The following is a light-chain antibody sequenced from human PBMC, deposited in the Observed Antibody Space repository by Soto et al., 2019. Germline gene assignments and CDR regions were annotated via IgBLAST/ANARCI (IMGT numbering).Light chain of an antibody. CDR1: QSVSSY. J-gene: IGKJ4*01. CDR3: QEYNNWRPIT. Sequence: EIVLTQSPATLSLSPGERATLSCRASQSVSSYLAWYQQKPGQAPRLLIYGASTRATGIPVRFSGSGSGTEYTLTITSLQSEDFAVYYCQEYNNWRPITFGGGTTGDNK. CDR2: GAS. V-gene: IGKV3-15*01.